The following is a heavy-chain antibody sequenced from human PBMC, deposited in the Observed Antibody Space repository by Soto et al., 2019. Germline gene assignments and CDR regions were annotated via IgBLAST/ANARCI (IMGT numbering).Heavy chain of an antibody. Sequence: QVQLQESGPGLVKPSETLSLTCTVSGGSISSYYWSWIRQPPGKGLEWIGYIYYSGSTNYNPSLTSRVTISVDTSKNQFSLKLSSVTAADTAVYYCARDLVRGMDVWGQGTTVTVSS. CDR2: IYYSGST. CDR1: GGSISSYY. CDR3: ARDLVRGMDV. J-gene: IGHJ6*02. V-gene: IGHV4-59*01. D-gene: IGHD2-21*01.